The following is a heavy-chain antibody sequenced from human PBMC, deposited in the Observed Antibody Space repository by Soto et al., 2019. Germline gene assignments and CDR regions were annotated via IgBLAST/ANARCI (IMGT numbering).Heavy chain of an antibody. CDR2: ISYDGSNK. J-gene: IGHJ6*02. CDR1: GFTFSSYA. Sequence: QVQLVESGGGVVQPGRSLRLSCAASGFTFSSYAMHWVRQAPGKGLEWVAVISYDGSNKYYADSVKGRFTISRDNSKNTLYLQKNSLRAEDTAVYYCARVIAVAGTDGMDVWGQGTTVTVSS. CDR3: ARVIAVAGTDGMDV. V-gene: IGHV3-30-3*01. D-gene: IGHD6-19*01.